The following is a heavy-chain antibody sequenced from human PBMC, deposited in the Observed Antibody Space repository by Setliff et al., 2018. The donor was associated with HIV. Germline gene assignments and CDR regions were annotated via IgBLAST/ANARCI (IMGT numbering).Heavy chain of an antibody. CDR2: INHSGST. CDR1: GGSYSGYY. CDR3: ARERGITMIVVVILDAFDI. D-gene: IGHD3-22*01. J-gene: IGHJ3*02. V-gene: IGHV4-34*01. Sequence: PLETLSLTCVVYGGSYSGYYYSWIRQPPGKGLEWIGEINHSGSTNYHASLKSRVTISLETSKNQFSLKLSSVTAADTAVYYCARERGITMIVVVILDAFDIWGQGTMVT.